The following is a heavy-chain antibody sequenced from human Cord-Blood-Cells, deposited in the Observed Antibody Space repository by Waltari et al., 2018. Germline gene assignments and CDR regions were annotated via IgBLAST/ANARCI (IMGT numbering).Heavy chain of an antibody. J-gene: IGHJ5*02. V-gene: IGHV4-34*01. D-gene: IGHD3-10*01. CDR2: INHSGST. CDR1: VGSFCGYY. CDR3: ARGITMVRGVTASNWFDP. Sequence: QVQLQQWGAGLLKPSETLSLTCAVYVGSFCGYYWSWIRQPLGQGLEWIGEINHSGSTNYNPSLNSRVTISVDTSKNQFSLKLSSVTAADTAVYYCARGITMVRGVTASNWFDPWGQGTLVTVSS.